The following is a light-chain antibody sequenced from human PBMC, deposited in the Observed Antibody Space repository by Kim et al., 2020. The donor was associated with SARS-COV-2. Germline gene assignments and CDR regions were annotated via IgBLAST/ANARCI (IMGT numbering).Light chain of an antibody. CDR2: DAS. CDR3: QQRTTWPPTLT. Sequence: PGERATLSGRASQSVSSYLAWYQQKPGQAPRLLIYDASNRATGIPARFSGSGSGTDFTLTISSLEPEDFAVYYCQQRTTWPPTLTFGGGTKVDIK. J-gene: IGKJ4*01. V-gene: IGKV3-11*01. CDR1: QSVSSY.